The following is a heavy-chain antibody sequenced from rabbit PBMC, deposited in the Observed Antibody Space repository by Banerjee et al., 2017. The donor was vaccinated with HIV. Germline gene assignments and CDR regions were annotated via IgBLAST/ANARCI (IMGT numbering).Heavy chain of an antibody. Sequence: QEHLVESGGGLVQPGGSLKVSCKASGFDISSYYFVCWVRQAPGKGLEWIGCIYTGSGNTYYASWAKGRFTISKTSSTTVTLQMTSLTAADTATYFCARDVVAGDGYALWGPGTLVTVS. CDR1: GFDISSYYF. J-gene: IGHJ6*01. V-gene: IGHV1S45*01. CDR2: IYTGSGNT. CDR3: ARDVVAGDGYAL. D-gene: IGHD6-1*01.